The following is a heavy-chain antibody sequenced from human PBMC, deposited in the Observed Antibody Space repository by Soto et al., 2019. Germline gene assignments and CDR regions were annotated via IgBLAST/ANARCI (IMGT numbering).Heavy chain of an antibody. Sequence: YLSLSCVVTGLNFDVFPRDSVRQTQGKGLEWVSGITWNSRVLAYADSVKGRFTISRDNARNSLYLQMDSLRDEDTALYYCAKGRYDFWSPYYFDSWGKGTLLTVSS. CDR1: GLNFDVFP. V-gene: IGHV3-9*01. CDR3: AKGRYDFWSPYYFDS. D-gene: IGHD3-3*01. J-gene: IGHJ4*02. CDR2: ITWNSRVL.